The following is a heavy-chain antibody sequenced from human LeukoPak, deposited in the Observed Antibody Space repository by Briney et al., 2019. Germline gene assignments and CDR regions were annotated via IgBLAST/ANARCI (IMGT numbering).Heavy chain of an antibody. V-gene: IGHV3-48*02. D-gene: IGHD2/OR15-2a*01. CDR3: ARGNRGDY. J-gene: IGHJ4*02. Sequence: GGSLRLSCAASGFTFSSNNMNWVRQAPGKGLEWVSYISSSGGTIYYADSVKGRFTISRDNAKNSLYLQMNSLRDEDTAVYYCARGNRGDYWGQGTLVTVSS. CDR1: GFTFSSNN. CDR2: ISSSGGTI.